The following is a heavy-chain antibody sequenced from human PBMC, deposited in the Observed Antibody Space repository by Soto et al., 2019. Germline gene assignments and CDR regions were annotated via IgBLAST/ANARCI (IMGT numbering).Heavy chain of an antibody. CDR2: ISDSGNT. Sequence: QVQLQESGPGPVKPSETLSLTCTVSGGSMRSYYWSWMRQSPGKGLEWIGYISDSGNTKYNPSLNSRVTISVDTSKKQFALKLTSVTAADTAVYYCARDTPLGSSGWYDFDYWGRGTLVTVSS. D-gene: IGHD6-19*01. CDR3: ARDTPLGSSGWYDFDY. CDR1: GGSMRSYY. V-gene: IGHV4-59*01. J-gene: IGHJ4*02.